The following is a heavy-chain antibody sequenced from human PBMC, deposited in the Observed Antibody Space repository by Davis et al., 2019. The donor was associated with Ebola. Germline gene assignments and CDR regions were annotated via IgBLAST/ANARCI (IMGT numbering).Heavy chain of an antibody. Sequence: GGSLRLSCAASGFTFSSYAMHWVRQAPGKGLEWVAVISYDGSNKYYADSVKGRFTISRDNSKNTLYLQMNSLRAEDTAVYYCAKDGTMHYGSGSYLYWGQGTLVTVSS. D-gene: IGHD3-10*01. V-gene: IGHV3-30-3*01. CDR2: ISYDGSNK. CDR3: AKDGTMHYGSGSYLY. CDR1: GFTFSSYA. J-gene: IGHJ4*02.